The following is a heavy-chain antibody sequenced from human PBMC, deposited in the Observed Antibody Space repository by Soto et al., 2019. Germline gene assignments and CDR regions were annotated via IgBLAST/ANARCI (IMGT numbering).Heavy chain of an antibody. J-gene: IGHJ4*01. CDR1: GFFFRAFA. V-gene: IGHV3-33*01. Sequence: GGSLRLSGVASGFFFRAFAIHWVRPAPGTGLERVSVIWYDGSNTYQGESATGRFTMSRDISKNTVYLQMDSLRPEDTAVYYCAIAMAGKWHAFDYWGHGTLVTVSS. CDR3: AIAMAGKWHAFDY. D-gene: IGHD6-19*01. CDR2: IWYDGSNT.